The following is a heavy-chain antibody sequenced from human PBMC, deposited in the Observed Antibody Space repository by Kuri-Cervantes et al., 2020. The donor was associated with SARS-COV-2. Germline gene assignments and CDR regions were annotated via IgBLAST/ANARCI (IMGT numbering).Heavy chain of an antibody. CDR1: GGSIGSSNW. D-gene: IGHD1-14*01. CDR2: IYHSEST. Sequence: SETLSLTCAVSGGSIGSSNWWSWVRQPPGKGLEWIGEIYHSESTNYNPSLKSRVTISVDTSKNQFSLTLSSVTAADTAMYYCATTEGYYFHYWGQGTLVTVSS. J-gene: IGHJ4*02. V-gene: IGHV4-4*02. CDR3: ATTEGYYFHY.